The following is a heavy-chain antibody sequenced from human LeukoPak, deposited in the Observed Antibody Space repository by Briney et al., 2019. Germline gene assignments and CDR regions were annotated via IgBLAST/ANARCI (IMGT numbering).Heavy chain of an antibody. CDR3: TREAYTFTVTYTFDY. Sequence: PGGSLRLSCTASGFTFGDYAMSWFRQAPGKGLEWVGFIRSKAYGGTTEYAASVKGRFTISRDDSKSIAYLQMNSLKTEDTAVYYCTREAYTFTVTYTFDYWGQGTLVTVSS. CDR1: GFTFGDYA. D-gene: IGHD4-17*01. CDR2: IRSKAYGGTT. V-gene: IGHV3-49*03. J-gene: IGHJ4*02.